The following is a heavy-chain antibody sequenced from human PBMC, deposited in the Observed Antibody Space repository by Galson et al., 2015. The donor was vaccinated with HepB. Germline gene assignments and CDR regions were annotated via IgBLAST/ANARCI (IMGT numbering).Heavy chain of an antibody. Sequence: SLRLSCAASGFIFSRYGVHWVRQAPGKGLEWVAVISYDGSNKYYADSVKGRFTISRDNSKNTLYLQMNSLRAEDTAVYYCAKDLEGYYYYGMDVWGQGTTVTVSS. J-gene: IGHJ6*02. V-gene: IGHV3-30*18. CDR3: AKDLEGYYYYGMDV. CDR2: ISYDGSNK. CDR1: GFIFSRYG. D-gene: IGHD1-1*01.